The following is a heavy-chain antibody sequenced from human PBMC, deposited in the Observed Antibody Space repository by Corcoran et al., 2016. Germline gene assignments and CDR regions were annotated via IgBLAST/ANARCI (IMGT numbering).Heavy chain of an antibody. V-gene: IGHV5-51*01. CDR2: IYPGDSDT. Sequence: EVQLVQSGAEVKKPGESLKISCKGSGYSFTSYWIGWVRQMPGTGLEWMGIIYPGDSDTRYSPSFQGQVTISADKSISTAYLQWSSLKASDTAMYYCARQRYYDSSGYYPTPAAYFDYWGQGTLVTVSS. CDR1: GYSFTSYW. J-gene: IGHJ4*02. D-gene: IGHD3-22*01. CDR3: ARQRYYDSSGYYPTPAAYFDY.